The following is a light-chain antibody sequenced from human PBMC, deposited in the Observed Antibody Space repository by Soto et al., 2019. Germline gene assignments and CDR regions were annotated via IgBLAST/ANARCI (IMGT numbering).Light chain of an antibody. CDR3: QQYGSSPRT. J-gene: IGKJ2*01. CDR1: QSVSSSY. CDR2: GAS. Sequence: EIVLTQSPGTLSLSPGERATLSCRASQSVSSSYLAWYQQKPGQAPRLLIYGASSRATGIPDRFSGSGSGTDFTLTMSRLEPEDFAVYYCQQYGSSPRTFGQGTKLESK. V-gene: IGKV3-20*01.